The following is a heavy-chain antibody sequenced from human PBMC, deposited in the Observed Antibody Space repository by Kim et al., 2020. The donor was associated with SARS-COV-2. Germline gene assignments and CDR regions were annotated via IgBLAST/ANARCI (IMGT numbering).Heavy chain of an antibody. CDR2: IYYSGST. CDR1: GGSISSSSYY. Sequence: SETLSLTCTVYGGSISSSSYYWGWIRQPPGKGLEWIGSIYYSGSTYYNPSLKSRVTISVDTSKNQFSLKLSSVTAADTAVYYCARHVLRDGYKSPLDPSDYWGQGTLVTVSS. J-gene: IGHJ4*02. CDR3: ARHVLRDGYKSPLDPSDY. V-gene: IGHV4-39*01. D-gene: IGHD5-12*01.